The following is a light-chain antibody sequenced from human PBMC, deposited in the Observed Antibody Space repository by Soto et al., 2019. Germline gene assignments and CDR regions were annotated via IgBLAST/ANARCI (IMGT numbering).Light chain of an antibody. V-gene: IGLV4-69*01. CDR1: SGYSSYA. CDR2: LNSDGSH. J-gene: IGLJ2*01. CDR3: QTWGTGIVV. Sequence: QPVLTQSPSASASLGASVKLTCTLSSGYSSYAIAWHQQQPEKGPRFLMRLNSDGSHSKGDGIPDRFSGSSSGAERYLTISSLQSEDEADYYCQTWGTGIVVFGGGTKVTVL.